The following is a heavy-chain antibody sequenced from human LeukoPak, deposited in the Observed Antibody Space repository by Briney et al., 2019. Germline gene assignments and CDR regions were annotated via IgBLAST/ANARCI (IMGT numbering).Heavy chain of an antibody. CDR1: GYTFTSYY. J-gene: IGHJ4*02. Sequence: ASVKVSCKASGYTFTSYYMHWVRQAPGQGLEWMGIINPSGGSTSYAQKFQGGVTMTRDTSTSTVYMELSSLRSEDTAVYYCARAVTMIVVRSYYFDYWGQGTLVTVSS. CDR3: ARAVTMIVVRSYYFDY. D-gene: IGHD3-22*01. CDR2: INPSGGST. V-gene: IGHV1-46*01.